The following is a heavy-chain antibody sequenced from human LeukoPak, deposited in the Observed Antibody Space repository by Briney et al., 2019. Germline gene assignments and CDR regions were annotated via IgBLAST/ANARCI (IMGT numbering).Heavy chain of an antibody. J-gene: IGHJ4*02. D-gene: IGHD3-10*01. CDR1: GFTFSSDA. Sequence: AGGSLRLSCAASGFTFSSDAMSWVRQAPGKGLEWVSAISGSGGSTYYADSVKGRFTISRDNSKNTLYLQMNSLRAEDTAVYYCAKDRGLIAFGFDYWGLGTLVTVSS. CDR3: AKDRGLIAFGFDY. V-gene: IGHV3-23*01. CDR2: ISGSGGST.